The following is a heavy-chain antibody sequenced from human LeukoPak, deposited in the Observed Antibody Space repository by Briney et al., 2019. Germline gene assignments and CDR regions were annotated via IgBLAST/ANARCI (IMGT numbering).Heavy chain of an antibody. V-gene: IGHV1-46*01. D-gene: IGHD7-27*01. CDR1: GNTFTSHW. Sequence: ASVKVSCKTFGNTFTSHWMHWVRQAPGQGLEWMGIINPDYGTTLYAQKFRGRITVTRDTSSSTVYMELNSLTSEDTALYYCARDHSTADTSSWWLDPWGQGTLVTVSS. CDR2: INPDYGTT. CDR3: ARDHSTADTSSWWLDP. J-gene: IGHJ5*02.